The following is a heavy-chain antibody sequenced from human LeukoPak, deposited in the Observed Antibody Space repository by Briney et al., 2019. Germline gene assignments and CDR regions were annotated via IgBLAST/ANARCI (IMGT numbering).Heavy chain of an antibody. J-gene: IGHJ3*02. CDR2: INWNGGST. V-gene: IGHV3-20*04. CDR3: AREGLGYCSSTSCYRDAFDI. Sequence: GGSLRLSCAASGFTFDDYGMRWVRQAPGKGLERVSGINWNGGSTGYADSVKGRFTISRDNAKNSLYLQMNSLRAEDTALYYCAREGLGYCSSTSCYRDAFDIWGQGTMVTVSS. D-gene: IGHD2-2*01. CDR1: GFTFDDYG.